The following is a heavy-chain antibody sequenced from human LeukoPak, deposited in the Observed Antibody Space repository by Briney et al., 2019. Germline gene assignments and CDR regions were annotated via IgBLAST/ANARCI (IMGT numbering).Heavy chain of an antibody. V-gene: IGHV3-23*01. CDR1: GFTFSSYA. J-gene: IGHJ4*02. CDR3: AKGGGWLYYFDY. Sequence: TGGSLRLSCAASGFTFSSYAMSWVRQAPGKGLEWVSAISGSGGSTYYADSVKGRFTVSRDNSKNTLYLQMNSLRAEDTAVYYCAKGGGWLYYFDYWGQGTRVTVSS. D-gene: IGHD6-19*01. CDR2: ISGSGGST.